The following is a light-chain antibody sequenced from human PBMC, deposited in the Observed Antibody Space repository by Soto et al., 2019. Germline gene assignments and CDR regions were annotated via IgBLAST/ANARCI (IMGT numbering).Light chain of an antibody. CDR3: QQYNNWPSLT. V-gene: IGKV3-15*01. CDR2: GAS. J-gene: IGKJ4*01. CDR1: QSVSSK. Sequence: EIVMTQSPATLSVSPGERATLSCRASQSVSSKLAWYQQKPGQPPRLLIYGASTRATGIPARFSGSGSGTEFTLTISSLQSEDFAVYYCQQYNNWPSLTFDGGTKVEIK.